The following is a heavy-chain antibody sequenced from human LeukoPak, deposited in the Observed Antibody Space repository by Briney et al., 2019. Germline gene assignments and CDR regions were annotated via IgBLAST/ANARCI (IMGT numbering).Heavy chain of an antibody. Sequence: SETLSLTCTVSGGSISSYYWSWIRQPPGKGLEWIGYIYYSGSTNYNPSLKSRVTISVDTSKNQFSLKLTSVTAADTAVYYCARGRRYSSSWRLFDPWGQGTLVTVSS. J-gene: IGHJ5*02. D-gene: IGHD6-13*01. V-gene: IGHV4-59*01. CDR1: GGSISSYY. CDR3: ARGRRYSSSWRLFDP. CDR2: IYYSGST.